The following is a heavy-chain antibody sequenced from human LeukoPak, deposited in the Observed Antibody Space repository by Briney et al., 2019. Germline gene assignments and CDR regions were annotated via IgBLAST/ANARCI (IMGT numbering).Heavy chain of an antibody. D-gene: IGHD6-19*01. Sequence: SETLSLTCTVSGGSISSHYWTWIRQPPGRGLEWIGYIYYSGSTNYNPSLKSRVTISIDTSKKQFSLKLSSVTAADTAVYYCARGLPSSGWPDWGQGTLVTVSS. CDR3: ARGLPSSGWPD. CDR2: IYYSGST. J-gene: IGHJ4*02. CDR1: GGSISSHY. V-gene: IGHV4-59*11.